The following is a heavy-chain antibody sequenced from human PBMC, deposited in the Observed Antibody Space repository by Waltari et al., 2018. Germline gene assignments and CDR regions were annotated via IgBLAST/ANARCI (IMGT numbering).Heavy chain of an antibody. J-gene: IGHJ2*01. CDR1: GGSISSSSYY. Sequence: RLQLQESGPGLVKPSETLSLTCTVSGGSISSSSYYWGWIRQPPGKGLEWIGSIYYSGSTYYNPSLKSRVTISVDTSKNQFSLKLSSVTAADTAVYYCAGRGNCSGGSCYSDWYFDLWGRGTLVTVSS. CDR3: AGRGNCSGGSCYSDWYFDL. V-gene: IGHV4-39*06. CDR2: IYYSGST. D-gene: IGHD2-15*01.